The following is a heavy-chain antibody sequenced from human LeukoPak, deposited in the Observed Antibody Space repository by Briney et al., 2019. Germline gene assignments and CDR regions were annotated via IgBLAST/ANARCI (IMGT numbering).Heavy chain of an antibody. CDR2: ISWNSGSI. D-gene: IGHD3-10*01. V-gene: IGHV3-9*01. CDR3: ARERSGSYYKRLDY. J-gene: IGHJ4*02. Sequence: PGRSLRLSCAASGFTFDDYATHWVRQAPGKGLEWVSGISWNSGSIGYADSVKGRFTISRDNAKNSLYLQMNSLRAEDTALYYCARERSGSYYKRLDYWGQGTLVTVSS. CDR1: GFTFDDYA.